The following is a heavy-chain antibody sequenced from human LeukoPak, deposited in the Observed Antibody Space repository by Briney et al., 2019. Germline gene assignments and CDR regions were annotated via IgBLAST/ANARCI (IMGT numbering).Heavy chain of an antibody. CDR1: GYTFTSYG. Sequence: ASVKVSCKASGYTFTSYGISWVRQAPGQGLEWMGWINTNTGNPTYAQGFTGRFVFSLDTSVSTAYLQISSLKAEDTAVYYCARDQLTMVRGVEGFDPWGQGTLVTVSS. D-gene: IGHD3-10*01. CDR2: INTNTGNP. CDR3: ARDQLTMVRGVEGFDP. V-gene: IGHV7-4-1*02. J-gene: IGHJ5*02.